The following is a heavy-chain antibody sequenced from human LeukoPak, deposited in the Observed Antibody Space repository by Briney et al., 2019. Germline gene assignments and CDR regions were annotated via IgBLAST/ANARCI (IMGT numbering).Heavy chain of an antibody. V-gene: IGHV1-2*02. D-gene: IGHD2-21*02. Sequence: ASVKVSCKASGYTFTGYYMHWVRQAPGQGLDWMGWINPNSGGTNYAQKFQGRVTMTRDTSISTAYMELSRLRSDDTAVYYCARVNCGGDCYVDYWGQGTLVTVSS. CDR1: GYTFTGYY. J-gene: IGHJ4*02. CDR3: ARVNCGGDCYVDY. CDR2: INPNSGGT.